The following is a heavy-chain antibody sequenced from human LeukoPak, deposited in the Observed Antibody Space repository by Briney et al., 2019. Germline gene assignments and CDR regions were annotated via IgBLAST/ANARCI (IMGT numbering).Heavy chain of an antibody. Sequence: GGSLRLSCAASGFTFSSYWMSWVRQAPGKGLEWVVNIKQDGSEKYYVDSVKGRFTISRDNAKNSLYLQMNSLRAEGTAVYYCARDVSCGWYAKNWFDPWGQGTLVTVSS. D-gene: IGHD6-19*01. CDR3: ARDVSCGWYAKNWFDP. CDR1: GFTFSSYW. V-gene: IGHV3-7*01. J-gene: IGHJ5*02. CDR2: IKQDGSEK.